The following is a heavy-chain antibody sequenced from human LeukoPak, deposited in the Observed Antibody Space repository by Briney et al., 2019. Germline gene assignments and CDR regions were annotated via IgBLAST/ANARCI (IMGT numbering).Heavy chain of an antibody. CDR3: AREPPSVVVPAAMDY. J-gene: IGHJ4*02. Sequence: ASVKVSCKASGYTFTSYGISWVRQAPGQGLEWMGWISAYNGNTNYARKLQGRVTMTTDTSTSTAYMELRSLRSDDTAVYYCAREPPSVVVPAAMDYWGQGTLVTVSS. D-gene: IGHD2-2*01. V-gene: IGHV1-18*01. CDR2: ISAYNGNT. CDR1: GYTFTSYG.